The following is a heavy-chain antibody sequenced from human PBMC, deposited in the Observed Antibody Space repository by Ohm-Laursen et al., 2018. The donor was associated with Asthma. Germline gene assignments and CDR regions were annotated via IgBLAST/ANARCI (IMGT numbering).Heavy chain of an antibody. D-gene: IGHD2-8*01. J-gene: IGHJ5*02. CDR1: GGSISSGGYS. Sequence: TLSLTWAVSGGSISSGGYSWSWIRQPPGKGLEWIGYIYHSGSTYYNPSLKSRVTISVDRSKNQFSLKLSSVTAADTAVYYCARDVLGWFDPWGQGTLVTVSS. CDR2: IYHSGST. V-gene: IGHV4-30-2*01. CDR3: ARDVLGWFDP.